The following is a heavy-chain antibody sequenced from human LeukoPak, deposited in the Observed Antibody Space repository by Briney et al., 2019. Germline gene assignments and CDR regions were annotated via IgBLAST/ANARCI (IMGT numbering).Heavy chain of an antibody. Sequence: ASVKVFCKASGYTFTSYGISWVRQAPGQGLEWMGWISAYNGNTNYAQKLQGRVTMTTDTSTSTAYMELRSLRSDDTAVYYCARVPGSSGWYPNYYYYYMDVWGKGSTVTVSS. J-gene: IGHJ6*03. D-gene: IGHD6-19*01. CDR2: ISAYNGNT. V-gene: IGHV1-18*01. CDR1: GYTFTSYG. CDR3: ARVPGSSGWYPNYYYYYMDV.